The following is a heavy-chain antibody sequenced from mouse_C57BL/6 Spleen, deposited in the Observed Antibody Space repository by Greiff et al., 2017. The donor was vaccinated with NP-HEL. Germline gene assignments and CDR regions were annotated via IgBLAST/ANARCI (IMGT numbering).Heavy chain of an antibody. CDR1: GFTFSSYG. Sequence: EVMLVESGGDLVKPGGSLKLSCAASGFTFSSYGMSWVRQTPDKRLEWVATISSGGSYTYYPDSVKGRFTISRDNAKNTLYLQMSSLKSEDTAMYYCARRGQLRLPYAMDYWGQGTSVTVSS. CDR3: ARRGQLRLPYAMDY. CDR2: ISSGGSYT. J-gene: IGHJ4*01. V-gene: IGHV5-6*02. D-gene: IGHD3-2*02.